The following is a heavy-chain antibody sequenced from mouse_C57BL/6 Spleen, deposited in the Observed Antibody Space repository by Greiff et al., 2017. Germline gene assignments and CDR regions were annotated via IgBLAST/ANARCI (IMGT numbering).Heavy chain of an antibody. V-gene: IGHV1-47*01. Sequence: QVQLQQSGAELVQPGASVKMSCKASGYTFTTYPIVWMKQNHGKSLEWIGNFHPYNDDTKYHEKFQGKATLTVEKSSSKVYLELRRLTSDDSSVYYCARGDYVVKGYIGCWCQGTTLTISS. CDR1: GYTFTTYP. D-gene: IGHD2-4*01. CDR3: ARGDYVVKGYIGC. CDR2: FHPYNDDT. J-gene: IGHJ2*01.